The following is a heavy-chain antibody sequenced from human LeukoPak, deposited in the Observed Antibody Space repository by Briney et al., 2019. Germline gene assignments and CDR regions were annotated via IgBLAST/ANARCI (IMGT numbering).Heavy chain of an antibody. CDR1: GFTFSSYG. Sequence: GRSLRLSCAASGFTFSSYGMHWVRQAPGKGLEWVAVLWYDGSNKYYADYVKGRFTISRDNSDITQYLQMNSLRAEDTAVYYCSRGAAAGLSFGYMDVWGKGTTVTVSS. CDR3: SRGAAAGLSFGYMDV. V-gene: IGHV3-33*01. J-gene: IGHJ6*03. CDR2: LWYDGSNK. D-gene: IGHD6-13*01.